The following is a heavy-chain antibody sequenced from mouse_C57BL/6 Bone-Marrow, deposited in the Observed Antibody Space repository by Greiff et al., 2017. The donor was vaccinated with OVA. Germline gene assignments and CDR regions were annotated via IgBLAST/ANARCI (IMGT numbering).Heavy chain of an antibody. V-gene: IGHV5-17*01. J-gene: IGHJ2*01. Sequence: EVQLVESGGGLVKPGGSLKLSCAASGFTFSDYGMHWVRQAPEKGLEWVAYISSGSSTIYYADTVKGRFTISRDNAKNTLFLQMTSLRSKDTAMYYCARETVVASYYFDYWGQGTTLTVSS. CDR2: ISSGSSTI. D-gene: IGHD1-1*01. CDR3: ARETVVASYYFDY. CDR1: GFTFSDYG.